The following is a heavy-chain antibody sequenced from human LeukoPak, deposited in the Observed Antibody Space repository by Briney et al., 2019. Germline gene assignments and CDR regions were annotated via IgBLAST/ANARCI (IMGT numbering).Heavy chain of an antibody. Sequence: GSLRLSCAASGFTFSSYEMNWVRQAPGKGLEWVSYISSSGSSIYYADSVKGRFTISRDNAKNSLYLQMNSLRAEDTAVYHCARVRGGPMDVWGKGTTVTVSS. D-gene: IGHD3-16*01. CDR1: GFTFSSYE. J-gene: IGHJ6*03. CDR2: ISSSGSSI. V-gene: IGHV3-48*03. CDR3: ARVRGGPMDV.